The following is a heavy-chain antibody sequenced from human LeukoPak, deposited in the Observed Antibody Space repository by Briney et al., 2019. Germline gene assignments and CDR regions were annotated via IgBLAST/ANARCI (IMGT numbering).Heavy chain of an antibody. CDR1: GGSISSGDYY. J-gene: IGHJ4*02. Sequence: TSETLSLTCTVSGGSISSGDYYWSWIRQPPGKGLEWIGYIYYSGSTYYNPSLKSRVTISVDTSKNQFSLKLSSVTAADTAVYYCARADYDSCGYYIDDYWGQGTLVTVSS. CDR3: ARADYDSCGYYIDDY. CDR2: IYYSGST. D-gene: IGHD3-22*01. V-gene: IGHV4-30-4*08.